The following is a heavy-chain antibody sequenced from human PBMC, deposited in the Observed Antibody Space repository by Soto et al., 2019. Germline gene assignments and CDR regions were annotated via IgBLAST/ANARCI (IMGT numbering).Heavy chain of an antibody. V-gene: IGHV4-31*03. D-gene: IGHD3-22*01. Sequence: SSETLSLTCTVSGGSISSGGYYWSWIRQHPGKGLEWIGYIYYSGSTYYNPSLKSRVTMSVDTSKNQCSLTLSSMTAADTAVYYCALRSMAVVPEYWGQGTLVTVSS. CDR2: IYYSGST. CDR1: GGSISSGGYY. J-gene: IGHJ4*02. CDR3: ALRSMAVVPEY.